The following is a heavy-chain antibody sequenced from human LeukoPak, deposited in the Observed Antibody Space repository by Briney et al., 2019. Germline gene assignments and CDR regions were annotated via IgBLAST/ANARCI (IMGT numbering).Heavy chain of an antibody. Sequence: SETLSLTCNVSGTSFTHYYWSWIRQTPEKGLEWIGQINHSGDTSYNPSLRSRITLSVDRSKNQFSLKVTSVTASDPGVDSVARGPGTVGLSPWGQGTLVTVSS. J-gene: IGHJ5*02. CDR1: GTSFTHYY. CDR2: INHSGDT. CDR3: ARGPGTVGLSP. V-gene: IGHV4-34*01. D-gene: IGHD1/OR15-1a*01.